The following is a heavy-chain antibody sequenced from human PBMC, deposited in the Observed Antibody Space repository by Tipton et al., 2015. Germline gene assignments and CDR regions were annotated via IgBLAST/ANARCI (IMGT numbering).Heavy chain of an antibody. CDR2: MYYGGTT. CDR1: GVSISSRNW. D-gene: IGHD3-3*01. J-gene: IGHJ4*02. Sequence: TLSLTCDVSGVSISSRNWWSWVRQPPGKGLEWIGEMYYGGTTNYNPSLKSRVTMSLDKAKNQFSLRLSSVTAADTAIYYCTRYVYGVIPSGVYWGQGTLVTVSS. V-gene: IGHV4-4*02. CDR3: TRYVYGVIPSGVY.